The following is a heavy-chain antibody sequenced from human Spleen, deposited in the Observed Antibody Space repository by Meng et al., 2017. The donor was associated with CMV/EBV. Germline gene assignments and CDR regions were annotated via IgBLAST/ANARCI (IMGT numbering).Heavy chain of an antibody. D-gene: IGHD5-18*01. CDR3: AADTAITF. J-gene: IGHJ4*02. Sequence: ASVKVSCKASGYTFSGFYIHWVRQAPGQGLEWMGWISAYNGNTKYAQKLQGRVTMTTDTSTSTGYMELRSLTSDDTAVYYCAADTAITFWGQGTLVTVSS. CDR2: ISAYNGNT. CDR1: GYTFSGFY. V-gene: IGHV1-18*04.